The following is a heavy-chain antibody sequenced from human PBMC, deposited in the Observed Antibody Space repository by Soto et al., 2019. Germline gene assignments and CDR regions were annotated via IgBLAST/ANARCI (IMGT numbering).Heavy chain of an antibody. CDR2: ISSSSSYT. V-gene: IGHV3-11*06. CDR1: GFTFSDYY. J-gene: IGHJ6*02. CDR3: ASRQWLYGMDV. Sequence: GGSLRLSCAASGFTFSDYYMSWIRQAPGKGLEWVSYISSSSSYTNYADSVKGRFTISRDNAKNSLYLQMNSLRAEDTAVYYCASRQWLYGMDVWGQGTTVTVSS. D-gene: IGHD5-18*01.